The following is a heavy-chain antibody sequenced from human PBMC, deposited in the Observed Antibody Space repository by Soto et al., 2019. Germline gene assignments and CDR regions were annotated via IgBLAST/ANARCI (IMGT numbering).Heavy chain of an antibody. CDR3: ARGLGYCSSTSCPDYYYYYMDV. Sequence: QVQLVQSGAEVKKPGSSVKVSCKASGGTFSSYTISWVRQAPGQGLEWMGRIIPILGIANYAQKFQGRVTITAEKSTRTAYMELSSLRSEDTAVYYCARGLGYCSSTSCPDYYYYYMDVWGKGTTVTVSS. CDR2: IIPILGIA. CDR1: GGTFSSYT. J-gene: IGHJ6*03. V-gene: IGHV1-69*02. D-gene: IGHD2-2*01.